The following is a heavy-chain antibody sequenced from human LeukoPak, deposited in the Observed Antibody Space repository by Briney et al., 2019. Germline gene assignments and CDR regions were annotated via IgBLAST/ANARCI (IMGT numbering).Heavy chain of an antibody. V-gene: IGHV3-48*02. D-gene: IGHD3-22*01. CDR2: ISSRSGTM. J-gene: IGHJ4*02. Sequence: GSPRHSPAAPGYTFSTYNMNRVRQAPRKGLERVSPISSRSGTMYYAESVRGRFPFSRDNARNSLYLQMNSLRDENTAVYYCARDYGNYYDAMTYFPFDYWGRGTLVTVSS. CDR1: GYTFSTYN. CDR3: ARDYGNYYDAMTYFPFDY.